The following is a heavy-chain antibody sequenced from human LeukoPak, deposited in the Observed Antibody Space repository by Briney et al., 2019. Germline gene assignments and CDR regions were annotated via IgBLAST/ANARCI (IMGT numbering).Heavy chain of an antibody. CDR1: VRSISCYY. Sequence: SETLSLSFTVPVRSISCYYGGSVRQPAGRGLEWVGRIYTSGSTNYNPYLKSQVRMSVVTYKTQFSLKLGPVSAADTAVYVCARGGYYDFWCGYFWGDAFDIWGQGTMVTVSS. CDR3: ARGGYYDFWCGYFWGDAFDI. J-gene: IGHJ3*02. V-gene: IGHV4-4*07. D-gene: IGHD3-3*01. CDR2: IYTSGST.